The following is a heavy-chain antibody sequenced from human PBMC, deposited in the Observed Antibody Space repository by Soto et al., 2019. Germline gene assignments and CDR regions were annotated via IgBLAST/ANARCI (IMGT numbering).Heavy chain of an antibody. V-gene: IGHV1-18*01. D-gene: IGHD4-4*01. CDR3: ASRNALYNWFDP. Sequence: GASVKVSCKASGYTFTSYGISWVRQAPGQGLEWMGWISAYNGNTNYAQKLQGRVTMTTDTSTSTAYMELRSLRSDDTAVYHCASRNALYNWFDPWGQGTLVTVSS. CDR2: ISAYNGNT. CDR1: GYTFTSYG. J-gene: IGHJ5*02.